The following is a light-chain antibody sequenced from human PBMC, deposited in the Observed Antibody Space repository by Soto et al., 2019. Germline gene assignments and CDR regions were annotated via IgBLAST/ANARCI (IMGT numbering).Light chain of an antibody. J-gene: IGKJ1*01. V-gene: IGKV1-39*01. CDR1: QSISDY. CDR2: AAS. CDR3: QQSYGTPWT. Sequence: DLQMTQSPSSLSASVGDRVTITCRASQSISDYLNWYQQKPGKAPNLLIYAASYLQSGVPSRFSGSGSGTDFTLTISSLQPEDFATYYCQQSYGTPWTFGQGTKVEIK.